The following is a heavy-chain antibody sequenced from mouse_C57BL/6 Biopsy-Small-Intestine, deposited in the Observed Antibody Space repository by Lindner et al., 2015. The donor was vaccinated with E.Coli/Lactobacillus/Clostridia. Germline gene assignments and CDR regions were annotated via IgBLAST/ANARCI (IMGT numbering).Heavy chain of an antibody. J-gene: IGHJ3*01. CDR2: INPNYGTT. Sequence: EVQLQESGPELAKPGASVKISCKASGYSFTDYNMNWVKQSNGKSLEWIGVINPNYGTTNYNQKFKGKATLTIAQSSSTAYMQLNSLTSEDSAVYYCASGRYDYGWFAYWGRRDSGHCLC. CDR1: GYSFTDYN. CDR3: ASGRYDYGWFAY. V-gene: IGHV1-39*01. D-gene: IGHD2-4*01.